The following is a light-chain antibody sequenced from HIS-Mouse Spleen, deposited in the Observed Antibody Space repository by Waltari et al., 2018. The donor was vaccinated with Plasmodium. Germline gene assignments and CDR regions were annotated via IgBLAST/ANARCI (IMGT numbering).Light chain of an antibody. CDR3: SSYAGSNNVV. CDR1: SRYVSGYHY. CDR2: EVS. Sequence: QSALTQPPSASASPGQSVTTPCTRTSRYVSGYHYFSWYQQHPGKAPKLMIYEVSKRPSGVPDRFSGSKSGNTASLTVSGLQAEDEADYYCSSYAGSNNVVFGGGTKLTVL. J-gene: IGLJ2*01. V-gene: IGLV2-8*01.